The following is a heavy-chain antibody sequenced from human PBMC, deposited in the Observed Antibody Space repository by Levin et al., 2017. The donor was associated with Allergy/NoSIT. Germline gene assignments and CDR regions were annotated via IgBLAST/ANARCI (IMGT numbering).Heavy chain of an antibody. D-gene: IGHD2-8*01. Sequence: ASVKVSCKASGYTFINYYMHWVRQAPGQGLVWMGIINPRGGSTSYAQKFQGRVTMTTDTSTSTVYMELSSLRSEDTAVYYCAREWGGGVMVHFDPWGQGTLVTVSS. V-gene: IGHV1-46*01. J-gene: IGHJ5*02. CDR2: INPRGGST. CDR3: AREWGGGVMVHFDP. CDR1: GYTFINYY.